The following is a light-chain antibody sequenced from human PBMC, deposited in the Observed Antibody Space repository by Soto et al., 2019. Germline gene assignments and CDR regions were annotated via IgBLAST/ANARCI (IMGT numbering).Light chain of an antibody. CDR3: SSYTSNNTLL. J-gene: IGLJ3*02. CDR1: SSDVGYYDL. V-gene: IGLV2-14*02. CDR2: EVI. Sequence: QSALTQPASVSGSPGQSLTISCTGTSSDVGYYDLVSWYQQYPGKAPKLIIYEVINRPSGVSNRFSGSKSGNTASLTISGLQTDDEADYYCSSYTSNNTLLFGGGTKLTVL.